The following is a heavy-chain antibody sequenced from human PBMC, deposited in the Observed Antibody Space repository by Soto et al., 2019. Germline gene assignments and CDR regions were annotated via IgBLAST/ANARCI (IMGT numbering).Heavy chain of an antibody. CDR1: GFTFSSYA. CDR2: ISGSGGST. J-gene: IGHJ4*02. Sequence: GSLRLSCAASGFTFSSYAISWVRQAPGKGLEWFSAISGSGGSTYYADSVKGRFTISRDNSKNTLYLQMNSLRAEDTAVYYCAKLRGWLQPRFDYWGQGTLVTVYS. D-gene: IGHD5-12*01. CDR3: AKLRGWLQPRFDY. V-gene: IGHV3-23*01.